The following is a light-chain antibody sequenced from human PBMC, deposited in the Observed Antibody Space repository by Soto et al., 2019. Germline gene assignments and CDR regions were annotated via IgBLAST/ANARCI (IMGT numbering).Light chain of an antibody. CDR2: GAS. Sequence: EIVLTQSPGTLSLSPGERATLSCRASQSVSSSYLAWYQQKPGQAPRLLLYGASTRATGISARFSGSGSGTKFTLTISSLQSEDFGVYYCQQYNNWWTFGQGTKVDIK. CDR1: QSVSSSY. J-gene: IGKJ1*01. V-gene: IGKV3-15*01. CDR3: QQYNNWWT.